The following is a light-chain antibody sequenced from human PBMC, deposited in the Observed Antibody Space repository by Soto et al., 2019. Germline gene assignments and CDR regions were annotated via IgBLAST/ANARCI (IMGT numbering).Light chain of an antibody. CDR2: GAA. CDR3: QQYSDWRT. V-gene: IGKV3-15*01. CDR1: QSSNIK. Sequence: IVMTQSPATLSVSPGERAPLYCSASQSSNIKLAWYQQKTGQAPRLLIYGAAARATGVPARFSVSGSGTEFTLTSSSLQSEYFEVYYCQQYSDWRTFGQGTKLEIK. J-gene: IGKJ2*01.